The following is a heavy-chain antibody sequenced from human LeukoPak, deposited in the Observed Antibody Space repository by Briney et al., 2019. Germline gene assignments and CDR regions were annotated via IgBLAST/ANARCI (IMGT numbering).Heavy chain of an antibody. CDR1: GYTFTGYY. D-gene: IGHD3-22*01. V-gene: IGHV1-2*02. CDR3: ARVTSMIVSREFDP. Sequence: VASVKVSCKASGYTFTGYYMHWVRQAPGQGLEWMGWINPNSGGTNYAQKFQGRVTMTRDTSISTAYMELSRLRSDDTAVYYCARVTSMIVSREFDPWGQGTLVTVSS. CDR2: INPNSGGT. J-gene: IGHJ5*02.